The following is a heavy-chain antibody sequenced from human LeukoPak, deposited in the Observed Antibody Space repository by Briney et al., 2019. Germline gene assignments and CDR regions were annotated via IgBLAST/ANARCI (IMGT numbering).Heavy chain of an antibody. D-gene: IGHD3-22*01. V-gene: IGHV1-46*01. CDR1: GYTFTSYY. CDR3: ARDPAYYYDSSGYYLGWFDP. J-gene: IGHJ5*02. CDR2: INPSGGCT. Sequence: ASVKVSCKASGYTFTSYYMHWVRQAPGQGLEWMGIINPSGGCTSYAQKFQGRVTMTRDTSTSTVYMELSSLRSEDTAVYYCARDPAYYYDSSGYYLGWFDPWGQGTLVTVSS.